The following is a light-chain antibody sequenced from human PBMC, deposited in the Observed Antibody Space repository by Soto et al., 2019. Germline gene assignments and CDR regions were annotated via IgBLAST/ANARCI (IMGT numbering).Light chain of an antibody. CDR2: DVS. CDR3: SSYTGSSTFYV. CDR1: SSDVGAFNY. J-gene: IGLJ1*01. Sequence: QSALTQPASVSGSPGQAITISCSGTSSDVGAFNYASWYQQHPGKAPKLMIYDVSNRPSGVSNRFSGSKSGNTASLTISGLRAEDEADYYCSSYTGSSTFYVFGTGTKVTVL. V-gene: IGLV2-14*03.